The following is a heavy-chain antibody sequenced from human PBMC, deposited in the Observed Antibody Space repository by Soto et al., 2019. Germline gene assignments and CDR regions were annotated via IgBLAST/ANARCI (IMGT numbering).Heavy chain of an antibody. CDR1: GGSFSGYY. V-gene: IGHV4-34*01. CDR3: ASRIVVVPAAIPRDNWFDP. Sequence: PSETLSLTCAVYGGSFSGYYWSWIRQPPGKGLEWIGEINHSGSTNYNPSLKSRVTISVDTSKNQFSLKLSSVTAADTAVYYCASRIVVVPAAIPRDNWFDPWGQGTLVTVSS. CDR2: INHSGST. D-gene: IGHD2-2*01. J-gene: IGHJ5*02.